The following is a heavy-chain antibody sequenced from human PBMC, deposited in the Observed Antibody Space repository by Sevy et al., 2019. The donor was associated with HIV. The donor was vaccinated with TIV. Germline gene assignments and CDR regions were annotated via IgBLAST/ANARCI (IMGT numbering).Heavy chain of an antibody. Sequence: SETLSLTCTVSGGSISRGGYYWSWIRQHPGKGLEWIGYISYSGSTSCNPSLKSRLTISVDTSKNQFSLRLTSVIAADTAVYYCAREMGDSWGQGILVTVSS. CDR1: GGSISRGGYY. J-gene: IGHJ4*02. CDR3: AREMGDS. V-gene: IGHV4-31*03. CDR2: ISYSGST.